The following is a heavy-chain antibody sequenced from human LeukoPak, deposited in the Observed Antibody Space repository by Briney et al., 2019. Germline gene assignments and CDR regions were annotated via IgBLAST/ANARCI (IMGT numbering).Heavy chain of an antibody. CDR3: ARRVGYYDRYFDY. CDR1: GFTFSSYW. CDR2: IKQDGSEK. V-gene: IGHV3-7*01. D-gene: IGHD3-16*01. Sequence: PGGSLRLSCAASGFTFSSYWMSWVRQAPGKGLEWVANIKQDGSEKYYVDSVKGRFTISRDNAKNSLYLQMNSLRAEDTAVYYCARRVGYYDRYFDYWGQGTLVTVSS. J-gene: IGHJ4*02.